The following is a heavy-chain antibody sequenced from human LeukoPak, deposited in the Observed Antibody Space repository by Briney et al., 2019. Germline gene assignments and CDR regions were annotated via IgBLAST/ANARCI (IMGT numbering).Heavy chain of an antibody. CDR1: GGSISSSY. CDR3: ARVSSSWYQDWYFDL. V-gene: IGHV4-4*07. J-gene: IGHJ2*01. CDR2: IYTSGRT. D-gene: IGHD6-13*01. Sequence: SETLSLTCTVSGGSISSSYWSWIRQPAGKGLEWIGRIYTSGRTNNNPSLKSRVTMSVDTSKNQFSLKLSSVTAADTAVYYCARVSSSWYQDWYFDLWGRGTLVTVSS.